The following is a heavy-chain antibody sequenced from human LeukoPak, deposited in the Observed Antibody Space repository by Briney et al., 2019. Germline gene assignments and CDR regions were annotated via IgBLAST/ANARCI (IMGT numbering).Heavy chain of an antibody. CDR1: GITFTNFA. Sequence: GGSLRLSCRISGITFTNFAVNWVRQAPGKGLEWVSSISSSSSYIYYADSVKGRFTISRDNAKNSLYLQMNSLRAEDTAVYYCARPDGRDFRSGGDYGMDVWGQGTTVTVSS. CDR3: ARPDGRDFRSGGDYGMDV. D-gene: IGHD3-3*01. V-gene: IGHV3-21*01. J-gene: IGHJ6*02. CDR2: ISSSSSYI.